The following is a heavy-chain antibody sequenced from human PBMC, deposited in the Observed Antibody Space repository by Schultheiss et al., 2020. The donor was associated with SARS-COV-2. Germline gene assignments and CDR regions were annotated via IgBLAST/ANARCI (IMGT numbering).Heavy chain of an antibody. CDR3: ARFPDYLYCSSTSCYGNYYYGMDV. Sequence: SETLSLTCTVSGGSISSGGYYWSWIRQHPGKGLEWIGYIYYSGSTNYNPSLKSRVTISVDTSKNQFSLKLSSVTAADTAVYYCARFPDYLYCSSTSCYGNYYYGMDVWGQGTTVTVSS. V-gene: IGHV4-31*03. CDR1: GGSISSGGYY. D-gene: IGHD2-2*01. CDR2: IYYSGST. J-gene: IGHJ6*02.